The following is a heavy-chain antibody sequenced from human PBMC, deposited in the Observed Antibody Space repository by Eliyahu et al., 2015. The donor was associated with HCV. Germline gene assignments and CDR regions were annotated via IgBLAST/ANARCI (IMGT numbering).Heavy chain of an antibody. J-gene: IGHJ4*02. V-gene: IGHV5-51*01. D-gene: IGHD3-10*01. CDR3: ARLDGSKTYFNVGDY. Sequence: EVQLVQSGAEVKXPGESLKISCXXXXYSFASYWIGWXRQMPGKGLEWMGIIYPGDSDTRYSPSFQGQVTISADKSITTAYLQWSSLKASDTAMYYCARLDGSKTYFNVGDYWGQGTLVTVSS. CDR1: XYSFASYW. CDR2: IYPGDSDT.